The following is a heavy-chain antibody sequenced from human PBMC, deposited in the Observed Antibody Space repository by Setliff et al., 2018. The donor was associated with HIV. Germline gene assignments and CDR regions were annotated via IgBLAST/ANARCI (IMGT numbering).Heavy chain of an antibody. D-gene: IGHD5-12*01. V-gene: IGHV4-38-2*01. CDR2: IYHSGGT. J-gene: IGHJ2*01. Sequence: SETLSLTCAVSGYSISSAYYWGWIRQPPGKGLEWIGSIYHSGGTYYNPSLKSRVTISIDTSKNQFSLKLSSVTAADTAVYYCARRGDGYNYYWYFDIWGRGTLVTVSS. CDR3: ARRGDGYNYYWYFDI. CDR1: GYSISSAYY.